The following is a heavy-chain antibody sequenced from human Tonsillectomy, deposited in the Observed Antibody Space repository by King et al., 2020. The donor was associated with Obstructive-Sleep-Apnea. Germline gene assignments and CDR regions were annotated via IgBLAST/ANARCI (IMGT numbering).Heavy chain of an antibody. J-gene: IGHJ6*02. Sequence: VQLVESGGGVVQPGRSLRLSCAASGFTFSSYGMHWVRQAPGKGLEWVAVIWYDGSNKYYADSVKGRFTISRDNSKNTLYLKMNSLRAEETAVYYCAKEILGYCSGGSCRLYYYGMDVWGQGTTVTVSS. CDR2: IWYDGSNK. CDR3: AKEILGYCSGGSCRLYYYGMDV. D-gene: IGHD2-15*01. V-gene: IGHV3-33*06. CDR1: GFTFSSYG.